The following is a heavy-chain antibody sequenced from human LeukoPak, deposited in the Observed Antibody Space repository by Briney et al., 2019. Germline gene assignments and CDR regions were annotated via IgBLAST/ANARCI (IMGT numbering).Heavy chain of an antibody. J-gene: IGHJ4*02. Sequence: GGSLRLSCGASGFTFSNYSMSWVREAPGKGLEWVSVISGSGGSTYYADSVKGRFTISRDNSKNTLYLHMNSLRAEDTGVYYCAKGGYSSPFDYWGQGTLVTVSS. V-gene: IGHV3-23*01. CDR2: ISGSGGST. CDR1: GFTFSNYS. D-gene: IGHD6-6*01. CDR3: AKGGYSSPFDY.